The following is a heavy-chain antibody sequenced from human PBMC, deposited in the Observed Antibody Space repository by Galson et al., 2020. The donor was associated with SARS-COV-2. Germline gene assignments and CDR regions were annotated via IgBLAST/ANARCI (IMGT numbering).Heavy chain of an antibody. J-gene: IGHJ6*01. D-gene: IGHD6-19*01. CDR2: ISAYNGNT. CDR3: ARERREGNGWFGDYYYYGMDV. Sequence: ASVKLSCTASGYTFTSYGISWVRQAPVQGLEWMGWISAYNGNTNYAQKLQGRVTMTTDTSTSTAYMELRSLRSDDTAVYYCARERREGNGWFGDYYYYGMDVWGQGTTVTVSS. CDR1: GYTFTSYG. V-gene: IGHV1-18*01.